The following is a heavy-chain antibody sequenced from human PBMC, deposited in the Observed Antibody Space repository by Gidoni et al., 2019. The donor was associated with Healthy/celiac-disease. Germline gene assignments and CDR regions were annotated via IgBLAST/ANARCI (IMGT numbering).Heavy chain of an antibody. J-gene: IGHJ4*02. V-gene: IGHV3-23*01. CDR2: ISGSGGST. Sequence: EVQLLESGGGLVQPGGSLRLSCAAAGFTFSSYAMSWVRQAPGKGLEWVSAISGSGGSTYYADAVKGRFTISRANAKNTLYLQMNSLRAEDTAVYYCAKGGYSYGYGVDYWGQGTLVTVSS. CDR1: GFTFSSYA. CDR3: AKGGYSYGYGVDY. D-gene: IGHD5-18*01.